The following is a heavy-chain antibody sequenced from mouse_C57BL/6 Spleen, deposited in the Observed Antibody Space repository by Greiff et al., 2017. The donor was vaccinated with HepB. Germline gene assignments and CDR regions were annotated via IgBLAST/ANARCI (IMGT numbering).Heavy chain of an antibody. Sequence: EVQGVESGEGLVKPGGSLKLSCAASGFTFSSYAMSWVRQTPEKRLEWVAYISSGGDYIYYADTVKGRFTISRDNARNTLYLQMSSLKSEDTAMYYCTSLIYYGNYEGYFDYWGQGTTLTVSS. D-gene: IGHD2-1*01. CDR2: ISSGGDYI. J-gene: IGHJ2*01. CDR1: GFTFSSYA. CDR3: TSLIYYGNYEGYFDY. V-gene: IGHV5-9-1*02.